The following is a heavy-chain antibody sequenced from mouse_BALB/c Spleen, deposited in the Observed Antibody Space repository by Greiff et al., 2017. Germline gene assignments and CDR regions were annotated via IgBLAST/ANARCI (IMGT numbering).Heavy chain of an antibody. V-gene: IGHV1S81*02. CDR1: GYTFTSYY. CDR2: INPSNGGT. CDR3: TRGGRGWYFDV. D-gene: IGHD3-3*01. J-gene: IGHJ1*01. Sequence: QVQLKQSGAELVKPGASVKLSCKASGYTFTSYYMYWVKQRPGQGLEWIGEINPSNGGTNFNEKFKSKATLTVDKSSSTAYMQLSSLTSEDSAVYYCTRGGRGWYFDVWGAGTTVTVSS.